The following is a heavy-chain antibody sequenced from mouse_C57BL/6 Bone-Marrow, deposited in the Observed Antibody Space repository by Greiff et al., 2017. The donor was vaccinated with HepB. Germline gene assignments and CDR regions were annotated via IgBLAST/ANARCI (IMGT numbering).Heavy chain of an antibody. Sequence: QVQLQQSGPGLVQPSQSLSITCTVSGFSLTSYGVHWVRQSPGKGLEWLGVIWSGGRTDDNAAFISSLSISKDNSKRQVFFKMNSLQADDTARYYCARKLFLKGYFDVWGTGTTVTVSS. J-gene: IGHJ1*03. V-gene: IGHV2-2*01. CDR2: IWSGGRT. CDR3: ARKLFLKGYFDV. CDR1: GFSLTSYG. D-gene: IGHD1-1*01.